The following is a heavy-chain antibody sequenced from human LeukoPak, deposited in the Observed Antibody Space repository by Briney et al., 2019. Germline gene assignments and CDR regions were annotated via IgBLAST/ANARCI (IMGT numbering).Heavy chain of an antibody. CDR2: INHSGST. Sequence: PSETLSLTCAVYGGSFSVYYWSWIRQPPGKGLEWIGEINHSGSTNYNPSLKSRVTISVDTSKNQFSLKLSSVTAADTAVYYCASGSSSLFDYWGQGTLVTVSS. CDR3: ASGSSSLFDY. CDR1: GGSFSVYY. D-gene: IGHD6-13*01. V-gene: IGHV4-34*01. J-gene: IGHJ4*02.